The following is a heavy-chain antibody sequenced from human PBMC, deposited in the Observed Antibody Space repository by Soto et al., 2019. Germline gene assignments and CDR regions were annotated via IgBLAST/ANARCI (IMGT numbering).Heavy chain of an antibody. V-gene: IGHV3-7*01. Sequence: EVHLVESGGGLVQPGGSLRLACAASGFTFSSYWMIWVRQAPGKGLEWVANIKPDGSEKYYVDSVKGRFTSSGEDAKHSPSLEINSLSAEDTAVYYCARLSPYWGQGALVTVSS. CDR3: ARLSPY. CDR2: IKPDGSEK. J-gene: IGHJ4*02. CDR1: GFTFSSYW. D-gene: IGHD3-16*02.